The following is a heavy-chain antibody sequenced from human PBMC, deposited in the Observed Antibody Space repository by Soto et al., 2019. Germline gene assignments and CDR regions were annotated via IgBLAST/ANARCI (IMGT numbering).Heavy chain of an antibody. Sequence: EVQLVESGGGLVQPGGSLRLSCAASGFTFSSYEMNWVRQAPGKGLERVSYISSSGSTIYYADSVKGRFTISRDNAKTSLYLQMNRLRAEDTAVYYCARDRVSSSWYTHYYYYGMDVWGQGTTFTVSS. CDR1: GFTFSSYE. CDR3: ARDRVSSSWYTHYYYYGMDV. D-gene: IGHD6-13*01. CDR2: ISSSGSTI. J-gene: IGHJ6*02. V-gene: IGHV3-48*03.